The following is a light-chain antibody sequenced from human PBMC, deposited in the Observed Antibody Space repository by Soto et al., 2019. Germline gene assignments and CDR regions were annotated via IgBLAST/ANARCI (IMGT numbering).Light chain of an antibody. CDR2: DDN. CDR3: AAWDDSLSGLYV. Sequence: QSVLTQPPSVSAAPGQKVTISCSGSSSNIGGNSVSWYQQLPGTAPKLLIYDDNQRPSGVPDRFSGSKSGTSASLAISGLRSEDEADYYCAAWDDSLSGLYVFGTGTKVTVL. V-gene: IGLV1-47*01. CDR1: SSNIGGNS. J-gene: IGLJ1*01.